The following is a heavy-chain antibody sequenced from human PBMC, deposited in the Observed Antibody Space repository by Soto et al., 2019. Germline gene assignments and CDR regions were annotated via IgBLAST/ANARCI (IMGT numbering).Heavy chain of an antibody. CDR2: IYPDDSDT. J-gene: IGHJ4*02. V-gene: IGHV5-51*01. Sequence: XESLKISCKGSGYSFTSYWIGWVRQMPGKGLEWMGIIYPDDSDTRYSPSFQGQVTISADKSISTAYLQWSSLKASDTAMYYRARRYCSSTSCYRAMVRENNYGQFDYWGQGTLVTVSS. D-gene: IGHD2-2*02. CDR3: ARRYCSSTSCYRAMVRENNYGQFDY. CDR1: GYSFTSYW.